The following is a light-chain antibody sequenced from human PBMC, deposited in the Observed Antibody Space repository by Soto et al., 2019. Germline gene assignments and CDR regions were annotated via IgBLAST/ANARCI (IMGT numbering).Light chain of an antibody. CDR2: WAS. V-gene: IGKV4-1*01. CDR1: QSVLHSSNNKNY. CDR3: QQYYGTLWT. Sequence: DIVMTQSPDSLAVSLGERASINCKSSQSVLHSSNNKNYLAWYQQKPGQPPKLLIYWASTRESGVPDRFSGSGSGTDFTHTISSLQAEDVAVYFCQQYYGTLWTFGQGTKVEIK. J-gene: IGKJ1*01.